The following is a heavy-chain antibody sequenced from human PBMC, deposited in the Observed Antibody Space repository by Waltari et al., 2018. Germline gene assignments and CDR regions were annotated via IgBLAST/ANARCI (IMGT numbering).Heavy chain of an antibody. Sequence: EVQLVESGGGLIQPGGSLRLSCAASGFPVSSNYMSWLRQAPGKGLEWVSFISSGGSTYYADSVKGRFTISRDNSKNTLYLQMNSLRAEDTAVYYCASPLSSLIPNYGMDVWGQGTTVTVSS. CDR3: ASPLSSLIPNYGMDV. CDR2: ISSGGST. CDR1: GFPVSSNY. D-gene: IGHD3-16*02. V-gene: IGHV3-53*01. J-gene: IGHJ6*02.